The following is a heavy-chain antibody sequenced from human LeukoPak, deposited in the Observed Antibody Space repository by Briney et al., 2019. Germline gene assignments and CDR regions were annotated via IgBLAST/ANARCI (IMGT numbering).Heavy chain of an antibody. CDR1: GFTFSDSS. V-gene: IGHV3-7*01. CDR2: IKQGEGDK. Sequence: GGSLRLSCVASGFTFSDSSMSWVRQVPGKGLEWLANIKQGEGDKFYLESVMGRFTISRGNGNNSLFLQLTSLRVEDTAVYYCARGGLFGTLDYWGQGARVTVS. D-gene: IGHD3-3*01. J-gene: IGHJ4*02. CDR3: ARGGLFGTLDY.